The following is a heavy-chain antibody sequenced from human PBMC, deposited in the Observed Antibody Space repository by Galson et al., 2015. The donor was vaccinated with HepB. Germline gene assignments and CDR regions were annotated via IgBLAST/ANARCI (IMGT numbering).Heavy chain of an antibody. CDR3: ARDLGGVEMATAAFDY. D-gene: IGHD5-24*01. CDR2: IKQDGSEK. J-gene: IGHJ4*02. CDR1: GFTFSSYW. V-gene: IGHV3-7*03. Sequence: SLRLSCAASGFTFSSYWMSWVRQAPGKGLEWVANIKQDGSEKYYVDSVEGRFTISRDNAKNSLYLQMNSLRAEDTAVYYCARDLGGVEMATAAFDYWGQGTLVTASS.